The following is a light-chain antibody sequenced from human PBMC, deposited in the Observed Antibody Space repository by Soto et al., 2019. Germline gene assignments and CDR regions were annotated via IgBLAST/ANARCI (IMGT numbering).Light chain of an antibody. CDR3: ATWDSSLSAVV. V-gene: IGLV1-51*01. J-gene: IGLJ2*01. CDR2: DTN. Sequence: QSVLTQPPSVSAAPGQKVTISCSGGSSNIGKNSVSWYQQLPGTAPKVLICDTNERPSGIPDRFSGSKSGTSATLGITGLQTGDDADYYCATWDSSLSAVVFGGGTKLTVL. CDR1: SSNIGKNS.